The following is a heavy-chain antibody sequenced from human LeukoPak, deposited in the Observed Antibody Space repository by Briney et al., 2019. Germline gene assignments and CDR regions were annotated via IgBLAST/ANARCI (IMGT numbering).Heavy chain of an antibody. D-gene: IGHD1-26*01. Sequence: GRSLRLSCVASGFTFSSYGMHWARQAPGKGLEWVAVIWYDGSNKYYADSVKGRFTISRDNSKNTLYLQMNSLRAEDTAVYYCARVGREDYSYMDVWGKGTTVTVSS. V-gene: IGHV3-33*01. CDR2: IWYDGSNK. CDR1: GFTFSSYG. J-gene: IGHJ6*03. CDR3: ARVGREDYSYMDV.